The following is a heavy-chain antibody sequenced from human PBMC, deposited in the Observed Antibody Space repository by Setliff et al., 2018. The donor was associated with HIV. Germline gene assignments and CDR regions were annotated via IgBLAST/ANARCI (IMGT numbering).Heavy chain of an antibody. D-gene: IGHD2-2*01. Sequence: PSETLSLSCAASRFTFSNYAVTWVRQAPGKGLEWVSVISGSGGSTYYADFVKRRFAISRDNSKNTLYLRMNSLRADDTAVYYCAKVNPRSVVPSARILGGFDPWGQGTPVTVSS. CDR2: ISGSGGST. J-gene: IGHJ5*02. CDR1: RFTFSNYA. V-gene: IGHV3-23*01. CDR3: AKVNPRSVVPSARILGGFDP.